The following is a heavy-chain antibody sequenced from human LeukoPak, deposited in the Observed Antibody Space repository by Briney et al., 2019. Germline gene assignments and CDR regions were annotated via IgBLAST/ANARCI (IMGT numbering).Heavy chain of an antibody. CDR1: GYTFTSYG. Sequence: ASVKVSCKASGYTFTSYGISWVQQAPGQGLEWMGWISAYNGNTNYAQKLQGRVTMTTDTSTSTAYMELRSLRSDDTAVYYCARDVWFGELPSSPTDYWGQGTLVTVSS. CDR2: ISAYNGNT. D-gene: IGHD3-10*01. J-gene: IGHJ4*02. CDR3: ARDVWFGELPSSPTDY. V-gene: IGHV1-18*01.